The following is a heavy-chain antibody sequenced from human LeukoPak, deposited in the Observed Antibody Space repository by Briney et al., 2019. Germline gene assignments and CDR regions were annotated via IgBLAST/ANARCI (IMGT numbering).Heavy chain of an antibody. D-gene: IGHD3-22*01. CDR2: MNPKNGVT. J-gene: IGHJ4*02. CDR3: ARGPYYYDISGFKYDS. Sequence: GASVKVSCKASGYTFTDYYLHWVRQAPGQGLEWMGWMNPKNGVTKYSQKLQAWVTMARDTSISTAYMELSSLRSDDTAVYYCARGPYYYDISGFKYDSWGQGTLVTVSS. CDR1: GYTFTDYY. V-gene: IGHV1-2*04.